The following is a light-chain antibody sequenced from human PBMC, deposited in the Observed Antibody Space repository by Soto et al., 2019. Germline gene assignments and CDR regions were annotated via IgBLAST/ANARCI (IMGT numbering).Light chain of an antibody. CDR3: QQYNDWPLT. V-gene: IGKV3-15*01. CDR2: GAS. Sequence: RQSPGNIAMSPCRTTTPTCNTSQGIISTLLAWYQQKPGQAPRLLMYGASTRATGIPGRFSGGGSGTEFTLTISSLQSADFAVYYCQQYNDWPLTFGLGTKVDIK. J-gene: IGKJ4*01. CDR1: QGIIST.